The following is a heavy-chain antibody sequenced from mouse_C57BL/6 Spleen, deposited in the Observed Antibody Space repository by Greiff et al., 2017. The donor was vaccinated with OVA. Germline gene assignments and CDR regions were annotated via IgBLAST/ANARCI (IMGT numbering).Heavy chain of an antibody. CDR1: GFTFSSYA. V-gene: IGHV5-9-1*02. CDR2: ISSGGDYI. D-gene: IGHD2-4*01. J-gene: IGHJ2*01. CDR3: TRGGYDYDEDYFDY. Sequence: EVKLVESGEGLVKPGGSLKLSCAASGFTFSSYAMSWVRQTPEKRLEWVAYISSGGDYIYYADTVKGRFTIYRENARNTLYLQMSSLKSEDTAMYYCTRGGYDYDEDYFDYWGKGTTLTVSS.